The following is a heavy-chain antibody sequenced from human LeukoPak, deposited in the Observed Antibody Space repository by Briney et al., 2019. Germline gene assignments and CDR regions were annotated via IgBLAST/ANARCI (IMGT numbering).Heavy chain of an antibody. J-gene: IGHJ4*02. CDR2: ISSTSTYT. CDR1: GFTFSSYS. V-gene: IGHV3-21*01. CDR3: ARDRTVTLSPYYFDY. Sequence: GGSLRLSCAASGFTFSSYSMNWVRQAPGKGLEWVSSISSTSTYTYYADSVKGRFAISRDNAKNSLYLQMNSLRAEDTAVYYCARDRTVTLSPYYFDYWGQGTLVTVSS. D-gene: IGHD4-11*01.